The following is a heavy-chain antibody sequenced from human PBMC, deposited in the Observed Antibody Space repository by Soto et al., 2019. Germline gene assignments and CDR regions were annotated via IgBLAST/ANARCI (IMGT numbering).Heavy chain of an antibody. CDR3: ARLEPGGGTMIVYWPPTSFYFDY. CDR2: IYYSGST. D-gene: IGHD3-22*01. J-gene: IGHJ4*01. V-gene: IGHV4-39*01. CDR1: GGYISSSGYY. Sequence: SETLSLPCTISGGYISSSGYYWGWICQTPGKGLERIGRIYYSGSTYYNPSLKSRVNLSVDTSKNQFSLKLSSVTAEDTALYYCARLEPGGGTMIVYWPPTSFYFDYWGQGTLVTVSS.